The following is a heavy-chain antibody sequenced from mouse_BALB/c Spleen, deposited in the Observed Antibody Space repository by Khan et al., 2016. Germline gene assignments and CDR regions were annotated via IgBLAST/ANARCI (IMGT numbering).Heavy chain of an antibody. Sequence: QVQLKESGPGLVAPSQSLSITCTVSGFSLTSYGVHWVRQPPGKGLEWLVVIWSDGSTTYNSALKSRLSISKDNSKSHVFLKMNSLQTDDTARYYCARREDGGGAMDYWGQGTSVTVSS. CDR3: ARREDGGGAMDY. CDR2: IWSDGST. J-gene: IGHJ4*01. CDR1: GFSLTSYG. V-gene: IGHV2-6*02. D-gene: IGHD1-1*02.